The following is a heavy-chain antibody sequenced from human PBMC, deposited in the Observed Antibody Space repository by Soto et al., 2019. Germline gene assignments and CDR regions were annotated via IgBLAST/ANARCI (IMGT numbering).Heavy chain of an antibody. CDR2: IIPIFGTA. CDR1: GGTFSSYA. CDR3: ARLGVEMATIESYFDY. Sequence: ASVKVSCKASGGTFSSYAISWVRQAPGQGLEWMGGIIPIFGTANYAQKFQGQVTISADKSISTAYLQWSSLKASDTAMYYCARLGVEMATIESYFDYWGQGTLVTVSS. D-gene: IGHD3-3*01. V-gene: IGHV1-69*06. J-gene: IGHJ4*02.